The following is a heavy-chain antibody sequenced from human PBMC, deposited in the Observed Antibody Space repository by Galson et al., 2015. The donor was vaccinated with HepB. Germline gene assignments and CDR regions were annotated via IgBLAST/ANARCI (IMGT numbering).Heavy chain of an antibody. CDR1: GFTFSSYA. Sequence: SLRLSCAASGFTFSSYAMHWVRQAPGKGLEWVAVISYDGSNKYYADSVKGRFTISRDNSKNTLYLQMNSLRAEDTAVYYCAGNDFWSATAYYYGMDVWGQGTTVTVSS. CDR3: AGNDFWSATAYYYGMDV. CDR2: ISYDGSNK. D-gene: IGHD3-3*01. V-gene: IGHV3-30-3*01. J-gene: IGHJ6*02.